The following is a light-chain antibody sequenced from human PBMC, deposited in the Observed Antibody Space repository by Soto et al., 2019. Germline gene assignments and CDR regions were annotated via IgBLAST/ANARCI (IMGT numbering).Light chain of an antibody. CDR2: EVS. CDR1: STDAGGYNY. Sequence: QSVLPQPPSASGSPGQSVTISRTATSTDAGGYNYVSWYQQHPGTAPKLMIYEVSNRPSGVPDRFSGSKSGNTASLTISGLQAEDEADYYCSSFTSSSTYVFGTGTRSPS. V-gene: IGLV2-18*02. J-gene: IGLJ1*01. CDR3: SSFTSSSTYV.